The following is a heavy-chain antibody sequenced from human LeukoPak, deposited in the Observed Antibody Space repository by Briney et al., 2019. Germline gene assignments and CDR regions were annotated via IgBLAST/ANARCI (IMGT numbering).Heavy chain of an antibody. Sequence: PGGSLRLSCAASGSTFSSYWMHWVRQAPGKGLVWVSRINSDGSSTSDADSVKARFTISRDNAKNTLYLQRNSLRTEDTAVYYSASSPSRKRGAGGYFDNWGQGTLVTVSS. V-gene: IGHV3-74*01. CDR2: INSDGSST. CDR1: GSTFSSYW. D-gene: IGHD6-19*01. J-gene: IGHJ4*02. CDR3: ASSPSRKRGAGGYFDN.